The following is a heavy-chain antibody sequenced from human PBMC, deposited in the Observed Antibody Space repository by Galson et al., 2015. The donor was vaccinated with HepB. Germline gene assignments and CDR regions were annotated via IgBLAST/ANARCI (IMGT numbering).Heavy chain of an antibody. CDR2: ITSDGRSK. CDR3: VRGPYGTAVAGEPFDY. J-gene: IGHJ4*02. CDR1: GSLFSSYW. D-gene: IGHD6-19*01. V-gene: IGHV3-74*01. Sequence: SLRLSCAASGSLFSSYWMHWVRQGPGKGLGWVSRITSDGRSKSYAESVQGRFTISRDNAKNTLYLQMNSLRAEDTALYYCVRGPYGTAVAGEPFDYWGQGSLVTVSS.